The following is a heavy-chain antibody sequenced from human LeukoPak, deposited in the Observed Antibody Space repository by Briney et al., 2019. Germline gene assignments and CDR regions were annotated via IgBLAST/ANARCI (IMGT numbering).Heavy chain of an antibody. CDR1: GYSFTSYW. Sequence: GESLKISCKGSGYSFTSYWIGWVRQMPGKGLEWMGIIYPGDSDTRYSPSFQGQVTISADKSISTAYLQWSSLKASDTAMYYCARYTGYSSGNDAFDIWGQGTMVTVSS. CDR2: IYPGDSDT. J-gene: IGHJ3*02. D-gene: IGHD6-19*01. CDR3: ARYTGYSSGNDAFDI. V-gene: IGHV5-51*01.